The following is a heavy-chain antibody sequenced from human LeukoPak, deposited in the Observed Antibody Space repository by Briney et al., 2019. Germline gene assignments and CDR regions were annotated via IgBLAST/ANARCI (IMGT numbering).Heavy chain of an antibody. V-gene: IGHV3-48*03. Sequence: GGSLRLSCAASGFTFSSYEMNWVRQAPGKGLEWVSYISSSGSTIYYAHSVKGRFTISRDNAKNSLYLQMNSLKTEDTAVYYCTTGGSISYYDSSGYYPYWGQGTLVTVSS. D-gene: IGHD3-22*01. CDR2: ISSSGSTI. CDR3: TTGGSISYYDSSGYYPY. J-gene: IGHJ4*02. CDR1: GFTFSSYE.